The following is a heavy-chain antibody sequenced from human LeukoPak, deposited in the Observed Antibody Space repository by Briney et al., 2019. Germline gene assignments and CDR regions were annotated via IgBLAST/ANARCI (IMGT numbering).Heavy chain of an antibody. CDR3: AVLEGLS. CDR2: INQDGTEK. D-gene: IGHD5-24*01. Sequence: GGSLRLSCEGSGFIFSNYWMSWVRQAPGKGLDWVANINQDGTEKYYAQSARGRFTISRDNARNSVQLQMNNLRAEDTALYYCAVLEGLSWGQGTLVSVSS. J-gene: IGHJ4*02. V-gene: IGHV3-7*03. CDR1: GFIFSNYW.